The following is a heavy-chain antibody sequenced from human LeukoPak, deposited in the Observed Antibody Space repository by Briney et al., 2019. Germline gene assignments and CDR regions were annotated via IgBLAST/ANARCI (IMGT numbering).Heavy chain of an antibody. CDR1: GGSMSDSY. CDR2: VYDNGRTNYSGRT. V-gene: IGHV4-59*01. D-gene: IGHD5-12*01. CDR3: ARGHRYNNGYPYCDY. J-gene: IGHJ4*02. Sequence: SETLSLTCGVSGGSMSDSYWSWIRQPPGKGLEWIGFVYDNGRTNYSGRTNYNPSLPGRVTMSMDTSKNQFSLKMSSVTAADTAVYFCARGHRYNNGYPYCDYWGQGTLVSVSS.